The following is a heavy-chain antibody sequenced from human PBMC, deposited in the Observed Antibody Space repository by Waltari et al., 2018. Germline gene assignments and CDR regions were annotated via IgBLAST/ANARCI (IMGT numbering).Heavy chain of an antibody. CDR2: IYYSGVT. D-gene: IGHD3-16*01. V-gene: IGHV4-39*07. CDR1: GGSISSSSYY. J-gene: IGHJ4*02. Sequence: QLQLQESGPGLVKPSETLSLTCTVSGGSISSSSYYWGWIRQPPGQGLEWIGRIYYSGVTYYNPSRNSRVTISVDTSKNQYSLKLSSVTAADTAVYYCARVWGFSYFDYWGQGTLVTVSS. CDR3: ARVWGFSYFDY.